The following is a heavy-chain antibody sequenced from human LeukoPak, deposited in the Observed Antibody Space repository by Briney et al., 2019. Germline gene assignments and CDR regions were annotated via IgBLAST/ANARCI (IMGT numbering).Heavy chain of an antibody. CDR3: AREAHTVRNYYDSSGYYPLRY. J-gene: IGHJ4*02. CDR2: IIPIFGTA. CDR1: GGTFSSYA. V-gene: IGHV1-69*05. Sequence: ASVKVSCKASGGTFSSYAISWVRQAPGQGLEWMGRIIPIFGTANYAQKFQGRVTITTDESTSTAYMELSSLRSEDTAVYYCAREAHTVRNYYDSSGYYPLRYWGQGTLVTVSS. D-gene: IGHD3-22*01.